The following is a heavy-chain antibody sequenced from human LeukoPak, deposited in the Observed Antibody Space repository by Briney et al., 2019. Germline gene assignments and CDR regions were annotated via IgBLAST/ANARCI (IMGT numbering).Heavy chain of an antibody. CDR1: GGSISSYY. CDR3: ARGGYSYDSHPGDPFDH. CDR2: IYYSGST. J-gene: IGHJ4*02. D-gene: IGHD5-18*01. Sequence: PSETLSLTCTVTGGSISSYYWSWIRQPPGKGLEWIGYIYYSGSTNYNPSLKSRVTISVDMSKNQLSLKLSSVTAADTAVYYCARGGYSYDSHPGDPFDHWGQGTLVTVSS. V-gene: IGHV4-59*01.